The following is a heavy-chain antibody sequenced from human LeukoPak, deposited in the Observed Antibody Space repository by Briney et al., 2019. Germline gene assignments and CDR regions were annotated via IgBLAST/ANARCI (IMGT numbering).Heavy chain of an antibody. Sequence: SETLSLTCTVSGGSISSSSYYWGWIRQPPGKGLEWIGSMYYSGSTYHNPSLKSQVTISVDTSKNQFSLKLSSVTAADTAVYYCASALSGYGYFDYWGQGTLVTVSS. CDR1: GGSISSSSYY. D-gene: IGHD5-12*01. V-gene: IGHV4-39*01. CDR3: ASALSGYGYFDY. CDR2: MYYSGST. J-gene: IGHJ4*02.